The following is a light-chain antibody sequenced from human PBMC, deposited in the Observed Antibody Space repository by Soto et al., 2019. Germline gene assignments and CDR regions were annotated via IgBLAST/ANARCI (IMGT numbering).Light chain of an antibody. Sequence: EIFLTQSPAPLSVSPVDKATLSCRASQSVSSYLAWYQQKPGQAPRLLIYGASSRATGIPDRFSGSGSGTDFTLTISRLEPEDFAVYYCQQYGSSRWTFGQGTKVDIK. CDR3: QQYGSSRWT. CDR2: GAS. V-gene: IGKV3-20*01. CDR1: QSVSSY. J-gene: IGKJ1*01.